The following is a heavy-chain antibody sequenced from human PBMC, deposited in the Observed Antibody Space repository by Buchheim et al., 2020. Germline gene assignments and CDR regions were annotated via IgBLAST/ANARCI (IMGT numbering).Heavy chain of an antibody. CDR1: GFTFSSYA. D-gene: IGHD3-22*01. CDR2: ISTSGGST. CDR3: AKEMKYYYDSSGSDY. V-gene: IGHV3-23*01. J-gene: IGHJ4*02. Sequence: VQLLESGGGLVQPGGSLRLSCAASGFTFSSYAMTWVRQAPGKGLEWVSAISTSGGSTYYADSVKGRFTISRDNSKSTLYLQMNSLRVEDTAVYYRAKEMKYYYDSSGSDYWGQGTL.